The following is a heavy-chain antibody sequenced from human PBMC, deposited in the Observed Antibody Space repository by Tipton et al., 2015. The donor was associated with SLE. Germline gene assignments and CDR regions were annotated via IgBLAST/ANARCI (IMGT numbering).Heavy chain of an antibody. CDR3: ARTLDALDI. J-gene: IGHJ3*02. D-gene: IGHD2-2*01. CDR2: IHYSGST. CDR1: GGSISSRSHY. Sequence: LRLSCSVSGGSISSRSHYWGWIRQPPGKGLEWIGSIHYSGSTYDNPSLKSRVTISVDTSKNQFSLKLSSVAAADTAVYYCARTLDALDIWGQGTMVTVSS. V-gene: IGHV4-39*07.